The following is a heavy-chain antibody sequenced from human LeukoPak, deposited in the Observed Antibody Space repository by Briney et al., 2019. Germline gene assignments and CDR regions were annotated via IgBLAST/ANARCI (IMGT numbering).Heavy chain of an antibody. V-gene: IGHV3-33*08. CDR1: GFIFSSYG. Sequence: GGSLRLSCAASGFIFSSYGMHWVRQAPGKGLEWVAVIWYDGTNKYYPDSVKGRFTISRDNSKNTLSLQMNSLRAENTAVYYCARDRKAVAADYWGQGTLVTVSS. CDR2: IWYDGTNK. CDR3: ARDRKAVAADY. D-gene: IGHD6-19*01. J-gene: IGHJ4*02.